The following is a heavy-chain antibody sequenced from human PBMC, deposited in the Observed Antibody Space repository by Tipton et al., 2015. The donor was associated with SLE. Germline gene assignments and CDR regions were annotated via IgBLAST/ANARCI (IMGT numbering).Heavy chain of an antibody. D-gene: IGHD2-15*01. CDR1: GYSISSGYY. V-gene: IGHV4-38-2*01. Sequence: LRLSCAVSGYSISSGYYWGWIRQPPGKGLEWIGSIYHSGSTYYNPSLKSRVTISVDTSKNQFSLKLSSVTAADTAVYYCARGGRGGSPLGAFDPWGQGTLVTVSS. CDR2: IYHSGST. CDR3: ARGGRGGSPLGAFDP. J-gene: IGHJ5*02.